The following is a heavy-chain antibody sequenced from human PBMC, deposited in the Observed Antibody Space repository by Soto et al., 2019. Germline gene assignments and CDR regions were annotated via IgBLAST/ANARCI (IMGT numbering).Heavy chain of an antibody. J-gene: IGHJ4*02. CDR1: GGSFTSSSYY. D-gene: IGHD3-10*01. V-gene: IGHV4-39*01. CDR3: VRQKMSSKPVGY. Sequence: QLQLQESGPGLVKPSETLSLTCNVSGGSFTSSSYYWGWIRQPPAKGLQWIASIYYSGSTYYNPSLKSRDTISLDTSKNPFSLQLSSVTAADTAVYYCVRQKMSSKPVGYWGQGTLVTVSS. CDR2: IYYSGST.